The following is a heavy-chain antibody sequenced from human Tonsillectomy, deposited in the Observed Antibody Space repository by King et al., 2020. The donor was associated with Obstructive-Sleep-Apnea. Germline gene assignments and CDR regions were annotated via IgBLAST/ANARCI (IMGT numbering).Heavy chain of an antibody. CDR2: IYHSGST. D-gene: IGHD2-8*01. CDR3: ARVKWRPYYYGMDD. J-gene: IGHJ6*02. Sequence: QLQESGPGLVKPSGTLSLTCAVSGGSISSTNWWSWVRQPPGKGLEWIGEIYHSGSTNYNPTLKSRVTISVDKSKNQFSLKLSSVTAADTAVYYCARVKWRPYYYGMDDWGQGTTVTVSS. CDR1: GGSISSTNW. V-gene: IGHV4-4*02.